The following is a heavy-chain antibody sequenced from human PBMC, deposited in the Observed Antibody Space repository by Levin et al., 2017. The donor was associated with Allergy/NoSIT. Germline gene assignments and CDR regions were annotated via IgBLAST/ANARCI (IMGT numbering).Heavy chain of an antibody. CDR2: FDPEDGET. V-gene: IGHV1-24*01. CDR3: ATDSGGYSSSWYVTQGDAFDI. CDR1: GYTLTELS. Sequence: ASVKVSCKVSGYTLTELSMHWVRQAPGKGLEWMGGFDPEDGETIYAQKFQGRVTMTEDTSTDTAYMELSSLRSEDTAVYYCATDSGGYSSSWYVTQGDAFDIWGQGTMVTVSS. D-gene: IGHD6-13*01. J-gene: IGHJ3*02.